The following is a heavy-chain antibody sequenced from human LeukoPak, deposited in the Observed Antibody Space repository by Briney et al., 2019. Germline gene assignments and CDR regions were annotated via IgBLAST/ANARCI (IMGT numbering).Heavy chain of an antibody. CDR3: ARAETVRRYFDWLLPYYYYYMDV. CDR1: GYTFTSYD. J-gene: IGHJ6*03. CDR2: MNPNSGNT. Sequence: ASVKVSCKASGYTFTSYDINWVRQATGQGLEWMGWMNPNSGNTGYAQKFQGRVTMTRNTSISTAYMELSSLRSEDTAVYYCARAETVRRYFDWLLPYYYYYMDVWGKGTTVTVSS. V-gene: IGHV1-8*01. D-gene: IGHD3-9*01.